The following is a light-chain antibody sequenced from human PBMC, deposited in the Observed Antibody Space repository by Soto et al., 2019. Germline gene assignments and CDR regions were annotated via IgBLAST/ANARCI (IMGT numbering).Light chain of an antibody. Sequence: EIVMTQSPATLSVSPGERATLSCRASQSVSSNLAWYQQKPGQAPRLLIYGASTRATGVPARFSGSGSGTEFTLTISSLQSEDFVVYYCQQYDNWPFTFGRGTKVDIK. CDR2: GAS. J-gene: IGKJ3*01. CDR1: QSVSSN. V-gene: IGKV3-15*01. CDR3: QQYDNWPFT.